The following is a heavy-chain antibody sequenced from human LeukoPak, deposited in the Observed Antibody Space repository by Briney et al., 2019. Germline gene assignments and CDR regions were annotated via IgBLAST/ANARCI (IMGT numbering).Heavy chain of an antibody. CDR3: ARGAYDSSGYYCSFVGENDY. D-gene: IGHD3-22*01. CDR2: ISAYNGNT. CDR1: GYTFTSYG. J-gene: IGHJ4*02. V-gene: IGHV1-18*04. Sequence: ASVKVSCKASGYTFTSYGISWVRQAPGQGLEWMGWISAYNGNTNYAQKLQGRVTMTTDTSTSTAYMELRSLRSDDTAVYYCARGAYDSSGYYCSFVGENDYWGQGTLVTVSS.